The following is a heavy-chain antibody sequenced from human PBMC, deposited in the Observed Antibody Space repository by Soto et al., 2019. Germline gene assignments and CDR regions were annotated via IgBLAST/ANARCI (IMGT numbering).Heavy chain of an antibody. V-gene: IGHV3-33*01. CDR3: ARGRNIVVVPAAIADY. CDR2: IWYDGIKK. J-gene: IGHJ4*02. D-gene: IGHD2-2*01. CDR1: GFTFSSYG. Sequence: QVQLVESGGGVVQPGRSLRLSCAASGFTFSSYGMHWVRQAPGKGLEWVAVIWYDGIKKHYADSVKGRFTISRDNSKNKLYLEMNSLRVEDTAVYYCARGRNIVVVPAAIADYWGQGTLVTVSS.